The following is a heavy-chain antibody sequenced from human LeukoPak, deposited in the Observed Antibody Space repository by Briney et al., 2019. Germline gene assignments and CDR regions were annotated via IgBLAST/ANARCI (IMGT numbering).Heavy chain of an antibody. D-gene: IGHD3-10*01. V-gene: IGHV3-23*01. J-gene: IGHJ4*02. CDR1: GFIFSNYA. CDR2: INGSGAST. Sequence: GGTLRLSCSAAGFIFSNYAMSWVRQAPGKGLEWVSTINGSGASTYYVDSVKGRFTISRDNSKNTLFLQMNSLRAEDTAVYYCAKDDSSMIRGFYFWGQGILVTVSS. CDR3: AKDDSSMIRGFYF.